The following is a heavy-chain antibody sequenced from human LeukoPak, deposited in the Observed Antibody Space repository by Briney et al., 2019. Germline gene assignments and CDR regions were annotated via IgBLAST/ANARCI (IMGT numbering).Heavy chain of an antibody. D-gene: IGHD2-15*01. Sequence: GASVNVYCKASGGTFSSYAISWVRQAPGQGVEWVGEIIPIFGTANYAQKFQGRVTITADKSTSTAYMELSSLRSEDTAVYYCARDRGYCSGGSRLIYYYYYMDVWGKGTTVTVSS. CDR1: GGTFSSYA. CDR2: IIPIFGTA. CDR3: ARDRGYCSGGSRLIYYYYYMDV. J-gene: IGHJ6*03. V-gene: IGHV1-69*06.